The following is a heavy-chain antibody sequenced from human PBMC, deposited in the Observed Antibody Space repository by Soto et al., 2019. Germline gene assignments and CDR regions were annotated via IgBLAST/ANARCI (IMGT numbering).Heavy chain of an antibody. CDR2: ISSNGGST. V-gene: IGHV3-64*01. CDR1: GFTFSSYA. D-gene: IGHD3-10*01. J-gene: IGHJ4*02. Sequence: PGGSLRLSCAASGFTFSSYAMHWVRQAPGKGLEYVSAISSNGGSTYYANSVKGRFTISRDNSKNTLYLQMGSLRAEDMAVYYCVRPRGEASSRGFYFDYWGQGTLVTVSS. CDR3: VRPRGEASSRGFYFDY.